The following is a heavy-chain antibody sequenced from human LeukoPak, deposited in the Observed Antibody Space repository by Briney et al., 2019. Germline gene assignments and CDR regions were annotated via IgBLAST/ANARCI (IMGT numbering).Heavy chain of an antibody. D-gene: IGHD5-18*01. CDR3: ARRGRDTAMGSEAYYYYGMDV. V-gene: IGHV1-69*04. Sequence: SVKVSCKASGGTFSSYASSWVRQAPGQGLEWMGRSIPILGIANYAQKFQGRVTITADKSTSTAYMELSSLRSEDTAVYYCARRGRDTAMGSEAYYYYGMDVWGQGTTVTVSS. J-gene: IGHJ6*02. CDR1: GGTFSSYA. CDR2: SIPILGIA.